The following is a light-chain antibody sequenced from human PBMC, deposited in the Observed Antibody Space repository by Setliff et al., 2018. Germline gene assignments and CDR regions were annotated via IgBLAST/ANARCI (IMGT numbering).Light chain of an antibody. CDR3: SSFTRNITVV. CDR1: DSDVGGSNL. CDR2: EVN. V-gene: IGLV2-14*01. J-gene: IGLJ2*01. Sequence: QSVLPQPASVSGSPGQSITISCTGTDSDVGGSNLVSWYQQRPGKAPKLMIYEVNNRPSGVPDRFSGSKSGNTASLTISGLQAEDEADYYCSSFTRNITVVFGGGTKVTVL.